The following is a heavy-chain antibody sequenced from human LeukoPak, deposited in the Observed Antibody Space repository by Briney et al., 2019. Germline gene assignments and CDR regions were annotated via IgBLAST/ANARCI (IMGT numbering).Heavy chain of an antibody. CDR3: ARFVVVPAAMRSFDC. V-gene: IGHV4-30-4*01. Sequence: SQTLSLTCTVSGGSISSGDYYWSWIRQPPGKGLEWIGYIYYSGTTYCNPSLKSRVTVLVDTSKNQFSLKLSSVTAADTAVYYCARFVVVPAAMRSFDCWGQGSLVTVSS. CDR1: GGSISSGDYY. D-gene: IGHD2-2*01. J-gene: IGHJ4*02. CDR2: IYYSGTT.